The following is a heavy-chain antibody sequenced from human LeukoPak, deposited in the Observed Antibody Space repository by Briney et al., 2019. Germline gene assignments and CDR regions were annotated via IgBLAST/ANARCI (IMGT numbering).Heavy chain of an antibody. V-gene: IGHV3-23*01. J-gene: IGHJ4*02. Sequence: GGSLRLSCAASGFTFSSCAMSWVRQAPGKGLEWFSSIRGGGVNIQYAVSVKGRFTISRDNSNNTLHLQMNSLRVEDTAVYYCAKEFFGSGNYFNGVFDSWGQGALVTVSS. CDR1: GFTFSSCA. CDR2: IRGGGVNI. CDR3: AKEFFGSGNYFNGVFDS. D-gene: IGHD3-10*01.